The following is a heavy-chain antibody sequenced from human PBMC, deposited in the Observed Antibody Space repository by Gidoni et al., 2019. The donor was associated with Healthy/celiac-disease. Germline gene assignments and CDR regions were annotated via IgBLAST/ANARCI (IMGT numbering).Heavy chain of an antibody. CDR1: GVTFDDYG. CDR2: INCNGGST. Sequence: EVQLVESGGGVVRHGGSLRLSCEAAGVTFDDYGMSWVRQAPGKGLEWVSGINCNGGSTGYADSVKGRFTISRDNAKTSLYLQMNSLRAEDTALYYCARISRGYGMDVWGQGTTVTVSS. J-gene: IGHJ6*02. D-gene: IGHD3-10*01. CDR3: ARISRGYGMDV. V-gene: IGHV3-20*04.